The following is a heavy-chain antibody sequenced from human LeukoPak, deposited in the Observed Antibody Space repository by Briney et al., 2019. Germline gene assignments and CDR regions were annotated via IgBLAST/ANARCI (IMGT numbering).Heavy chain of an antibody. V-gene: IGHV3-48*03. J-gene: IGHJ4*02. CDR1: GFTFRSYE. CDR2: ISDTGSTI. Sequence: RGSLRLSCAVSGFTFRSYEMNWVRQAPGKGLEWVSYISDTGSTIYYADSVKGRFTISRDNAKNSLFLQMNSLRAEDTAVYYCAREGIAVAGSFFDYWGQGTLVTVPS. CDR3: AREGIAVAGSFFDY. D-gene: IGHD6-19*01.